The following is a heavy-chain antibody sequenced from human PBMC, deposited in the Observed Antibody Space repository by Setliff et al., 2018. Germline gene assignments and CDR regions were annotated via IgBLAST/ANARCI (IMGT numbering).Heavy chain of an antibody. V-gene: IGHV1-46*01. CDR2: INPSSGRT. CDR3: AREQWLDPPGYYYMDV. J-gene: IGHJ6*03. CDR1: GYTFRNYA. Sequence: ASVKVSCKASGYTFRNYAFAWVRQAPGLGLEWMGTINPSSGRTSYAQKFQGRVTMTRDTSTSTVYMDMSSLRSEDTAVYYCAREQWLDPPGYYYMDVWAKGTTVTVSS. D-gene: IGHD6-19*01.